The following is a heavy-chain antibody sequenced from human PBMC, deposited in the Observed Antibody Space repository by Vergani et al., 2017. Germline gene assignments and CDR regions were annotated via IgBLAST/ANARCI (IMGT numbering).Heavy chain of an antibody. CDR2: IYYSGST. CDR1: GGSISSYY. D-gene: IGHD6-6*01. V-gene: IGHV4-59*01. CDR3: ARDGSSYWNNWFDP. J-gene: IGHJ5*02. Sequence: QVQLQESGPGLVKPSETLSLTCTVSGGSISSYYWSWIRQPPGKGLEWIGYIYYSGSTNYNPSLKSGVTISVDTSKNQFSLKLSAVTAADTAVYYCARDGSSYWNNWFDPWGQGTLVTVSS.